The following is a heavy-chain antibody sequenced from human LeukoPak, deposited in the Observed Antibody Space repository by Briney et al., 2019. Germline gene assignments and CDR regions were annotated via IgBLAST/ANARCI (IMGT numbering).Heavy chain of an antibody. CDR2: ISSSSSYI. CDR3: ARDPSADYDFWSGYPTYYFDY. V-gene: IGHV3-21*01. D-gene: IGHD3-3*01. J-gene: IGHJ4*02. CDR1: GFTFSSYS. Sequence: GGSLRLSCAASGFTFSSYSMNWVRQAPGKGLEWVSSISSSSSYIYYADSVKGRFTISRDNAKNSLYLQMNSLRAEDTAVYYCARDPSADYDFWSGYPTYYFDYWGQGTLVTVSS.